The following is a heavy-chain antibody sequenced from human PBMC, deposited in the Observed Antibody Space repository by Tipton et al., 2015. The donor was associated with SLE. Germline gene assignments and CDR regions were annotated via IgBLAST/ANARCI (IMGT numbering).Heavy chain of an antibody. V-gene: IGHV4-61*02. CDR3: VRELDTFDI. Sequence: TLSLTCSVSGVSISSASYYWNWIRQPAGKGPEWIGRIFTSGSPDYNPSLKSRVTISLDTSKNQFSLRLSSVTAADTAMYLCVRELDTFDIWGQGTMVTVSS. CDR2: IFTSGSP. J-gene: IGHJ3*02. CDR1: GVSISSASYY.